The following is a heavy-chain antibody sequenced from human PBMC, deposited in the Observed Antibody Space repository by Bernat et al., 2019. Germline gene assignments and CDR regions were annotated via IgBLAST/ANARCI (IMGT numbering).Heavy chain of an antibody. J-gene: IGHJ4*02. CDR1: GFTFSSYA. CDR2: ISGTGATT. CDR3: AKAGGRRFGELDD. D-gene: IGHD3-10*01. Sequence: EVQLLESGGGFIQPGGSLRLSCAASGFTFSSYAMTWVRQAPGKGLEWVSAISGTGATTYYADSVKGRFTISSDNSKNTGYLQMNSRGVEDTAVEDGAKAGGRRFGELDDGGQGTRVTGSA. V-gene: IGHV3-23*01.